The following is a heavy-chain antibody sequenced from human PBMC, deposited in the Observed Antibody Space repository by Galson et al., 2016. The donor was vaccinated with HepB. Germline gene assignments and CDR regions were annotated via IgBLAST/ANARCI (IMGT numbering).Heavy chain of an antibody. D-gene: IGHD2-15*01. J-gene: IGHJ3*02. CDR3: ARDCTGGTCKPAGYDVFDI. V-gene: IGHV4-4*02. CDR1: GGSITTTDW. Sequence: SETLSLTCDVSGGSITTTDWWSWVRQSPGKGLEWIGEVYHDGSTFYNPSVGSRVTLSVDKAKNQLSRNLRSVTAADTAVYYCARDCTGGTCKPAGYDVFDIWGQGTVVTVSS. CDR2: VYHDGST.